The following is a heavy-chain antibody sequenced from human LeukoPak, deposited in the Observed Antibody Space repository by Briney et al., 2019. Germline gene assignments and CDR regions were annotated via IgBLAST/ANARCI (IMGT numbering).Heavy chain of an antibody. CDR3: VRQATPHGHFDY. D-gene: IGHD2-15*01. J-gene: IGHJ4*02. Sequence: PGGSLRLSCAASGFTVSSNYMSWVRQATGKGLEWVSAIGIGGDTYYPGSVKGRFTISRENAKNSLYLQMNSLRAGDTAVYHCVRQATPHGHFDYWGQGILVTVSS. V-gene: IGHV3-13*01. CDR2: IGIGGDT. CDR1: GFTVSSNY.